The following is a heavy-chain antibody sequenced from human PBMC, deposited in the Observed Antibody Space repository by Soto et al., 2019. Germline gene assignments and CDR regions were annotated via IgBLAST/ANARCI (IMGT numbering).Heavy chain of an antibody. D-gene: IGHD3-3*01. CDR1: GFSLSTSGVG. J-gene: IGHJ4*02. V-gene: IGHV2-5*01. Sequence: SGPTLVNPTQTVTLTCTFSGFSLSTSGVGVGWIRQPPGKALEWLALIYWNDDKRYSPSLKSRLTITKDTSKNQVVLTMTNMDPVDTATYYCAHSDLYYDFWSGSLDYWGQGTLVTVSS. CDR2: IYWNDDK. CDR3: AHSDLYYDFWSGSLDY.